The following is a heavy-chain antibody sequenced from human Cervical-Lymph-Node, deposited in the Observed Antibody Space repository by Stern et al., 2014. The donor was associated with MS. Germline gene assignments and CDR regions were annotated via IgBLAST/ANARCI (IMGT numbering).Heavy chain of an antibody. CDR1: GASISTVGYY. D-gene: IGHD3-16*01. V-gene: IGHV4-31*03. CDR2: ISYIGST. Sequence: QVQLQESGPGLVKTSQTLSLTCTVSGASISTVGYYWSWIRQHPGKGLEWIAYISYIGSTYYNPSLKSRVSISADTSKNQFSLNLTSVTAADTALYYCARSDRLWGSFDYWGQGTLVAVSS. CDR3: ARSDRLWGSFDY. J-gene: IGHJ4*02.